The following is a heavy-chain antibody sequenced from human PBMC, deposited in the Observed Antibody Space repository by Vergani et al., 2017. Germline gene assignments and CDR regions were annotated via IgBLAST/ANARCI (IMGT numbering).Heavy chain of an antibody. CDR2: ISWNSNSI. CDR3: AKDLGTSSGGGWCDP. J-gene: IGHJ5*02. Sequence: EVQLEESGGGLVLPGRSLRLSCVASGFTSAGYAMHWVRQAPGKGLEWDSGISWNSNSIGYADSVKGRFTISRDNAKNSLYLQMNSLRAEDTALYYCAKDLGTSSGGGWCDPGGQGTLVTVSS. V-gene: IGHV3-9*02. D-gene: IGHD6-6*01. CDR1: GFTSAGYA.